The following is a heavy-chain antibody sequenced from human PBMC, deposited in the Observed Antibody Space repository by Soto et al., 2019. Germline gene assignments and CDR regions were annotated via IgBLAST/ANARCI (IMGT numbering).Heavy chain of an antibody. Sequence: PSETLSLTCTVYRHSVSRSTHYWTWIRQPPGKGLEWIAYTYSSGSTQYNPSLKSRVTISVDTSKNQFSLKLSSVTAADTAVYYCARRYGGAFDIWGQGTMVT. CDR2: TYSSGST. CDR3: ARRYGGAFDI. CDR1: RHSVSRSTHY. D-gene: IGHD3-10*01. V-gene: IGHV4-61*01. J-gene: IGHJ3*02.